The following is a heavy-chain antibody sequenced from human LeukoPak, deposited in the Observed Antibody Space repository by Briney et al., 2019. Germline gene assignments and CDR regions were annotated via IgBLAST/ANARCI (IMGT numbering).Heavy chain of an antibody. CDR1: GYTFTIYG. J-gene: IGHJ4*02. CDR2: ISAYNGNT. V-gene: IGHV1-18*01. D-gene: IGHD6-19*01. Sequence: GASVTVSFKSSGYTFTIYGISWVRQAPGQGLGWMGWISAYNGNTNYAQKLQGRVTMTTDTSTSTAYMELRSLRSDDTAVYYCAREDWYSSGWYGYWGQGTLVTVSS. CDR3: AREDWYSSGWYGY.